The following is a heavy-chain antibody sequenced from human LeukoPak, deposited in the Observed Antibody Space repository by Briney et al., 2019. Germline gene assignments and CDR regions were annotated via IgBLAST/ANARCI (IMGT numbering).Heavy chain of an antibody. CDR2: INPNSGGT. CDR1: GYIFTHYY. CDR3: AKERSGSGYYYELDS. V-gene: IGHV1/OR15-1*02. Sequence: ASVKVSCKASGYIFTHYYMHWVRQAPGQELVGMGRINPNSGGTNYAQKFQGRVTMTRDTSISTAYTELSSLRSEDTAVYYCAKERSGSGYYYELDSWGQGTLVTVSS. D-gene: IGHD3-22*01. J-gene: IGHJ4*02.